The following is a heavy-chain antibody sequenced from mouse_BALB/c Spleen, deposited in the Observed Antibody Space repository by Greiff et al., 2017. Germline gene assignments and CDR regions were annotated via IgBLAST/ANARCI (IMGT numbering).Heavy chain of an antibody. Sequence: VQLQQPGAELVKPGASVKLSCKASGYTFTSYWMHWVKQRPGQGLEWIGEINPSNGRTNYNEKFKSKATLTVDKSSSTAYMQLSSLTSEDSAVYYCATGTGTYWGQGTLVTVSA. D-gene: IGHD4-1*01. CDR3: ATGTGTY. CDR1: GYTFTSYW. V-gene: IGHV1S81*02. CDR2: INPSNGRT. J-gene: IGHJ3*01.